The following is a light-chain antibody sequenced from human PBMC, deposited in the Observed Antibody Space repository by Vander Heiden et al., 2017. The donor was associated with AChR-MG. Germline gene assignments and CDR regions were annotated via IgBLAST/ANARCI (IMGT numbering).Light chain of an antibody. J-gene: IGKJ1*01. CDR2: GAS. CDR1: QSVSSN. Sequence: ETVTTQSPATLSVSPGERATPSCSGSQSVSSNIAWYQQKPGQAPRLLIYGASTRATGIPTRVRGSGSGTEFTLTISSLQSEDFEVYFCQQYNNGPPMTFGQGTKVEIK. CDR3: QQYNNGPPMT. V-gene: IGKV3-15*01.